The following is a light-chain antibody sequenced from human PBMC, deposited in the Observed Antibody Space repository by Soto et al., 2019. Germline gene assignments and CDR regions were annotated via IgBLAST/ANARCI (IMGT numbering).Light chain of an antibody. CDR2: GAS. V-gene: IGKV3-20*01. Sequence: IVLTQSPGTLSLYPGERATLSCRATQSVSSNYLAWYQQKLGQAPRLLIYGASSRATGIPDRFSGSGSGTDFTLTISRLEPEDFAVYYCQQYGSSHRTFGQGTKVEIK. CDR1: QSVSSNY. CDR3: QQYGSSHRT. J-gene: IGKJ1*01.